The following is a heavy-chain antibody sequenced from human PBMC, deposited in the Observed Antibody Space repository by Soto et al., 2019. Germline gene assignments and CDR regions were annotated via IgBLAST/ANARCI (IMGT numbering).Heavy chain of an antibody. CDR1: GYTFTSYD. CDR3: ARAETAMVTIDY. V-gene: IGHV1-2*04. J-gene: IGHJ4*02. Sequence: ASVKVSCKASGYTFTSYDINWVRQAPGQGLEWMGWINPNSGGTNYAQKFQGWVTMTRDTSISTAYMELSRLRSDDTAVYYCARAETAMVTIDYWGQGTLVTVSS. CDR2: INPNSGGT. D-gene: IGHD5-18*01.